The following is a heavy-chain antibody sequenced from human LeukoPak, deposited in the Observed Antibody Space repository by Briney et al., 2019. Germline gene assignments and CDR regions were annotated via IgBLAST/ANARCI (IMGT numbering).Heavy chain of an antibody. J-gene: IGHJ4*02. D-gene: IGHD3-22*01. CDR3: ARGLDYYDIDY. V-gene: IGHV1-69*05. Sequence: SVKVSCKASGGTFSSYAISWVRQTPGQGLEWMGGIIPIFGTENYAQKFQGRVTITTDESTSTAYMELSGLRSEDTAVYYCARGLDYYDIDYWGQGTLVTVSS. CDR2: IIPIFGTE. CDR1: GGTFSSYA.